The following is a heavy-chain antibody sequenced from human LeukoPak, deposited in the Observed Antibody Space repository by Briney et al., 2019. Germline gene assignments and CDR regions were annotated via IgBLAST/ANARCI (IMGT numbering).Heavy chain of an antibody. CDR3: ARDPPAVAANTYG. J-gene: IGHJ4*02. Sequence: GGSLRLSCAASGFTVSNNYMRWVRQAPGKGLEWVSLIYSGGATFYADAVKGRFTISRDGSKNTLYLQMNSLRAEDTAVYYCARDPPAVAANTYGWGQGTLVTVSS. CDR2: IYSGGAT. D-gene: IGHD6-6*01. V-gene: IGHV3-66*01. CDR1: GFTVSNNY.